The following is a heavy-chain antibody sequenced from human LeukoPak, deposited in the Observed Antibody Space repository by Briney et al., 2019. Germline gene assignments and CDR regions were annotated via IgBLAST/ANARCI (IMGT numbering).Heavy chain of an antibody. V-gene: IGHV3-23*01. D-gene: IGHD3-22*01. CDR1: GFTVSSNS. CDR3: AKDRYYYDSN. Sequence: GGSLRLSCTVSGFTVSSNSMSWVRQAPGKGLEWVSAISGSGGSTYYADSVKGRFTISRDNSKNTLYLQMNSLRAEDTAVYYCAKDRYYYDSNWGQGTLVTVSS. J-gene: IGHJ4*02. CDR2: ISGSGGST.